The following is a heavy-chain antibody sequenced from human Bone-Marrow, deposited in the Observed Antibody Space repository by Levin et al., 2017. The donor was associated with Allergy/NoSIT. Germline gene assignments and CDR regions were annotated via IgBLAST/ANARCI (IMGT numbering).Heavy chain of an antibody. J-gene: IGHJ4*02. CDR3: ARIGGRKAYYGSGSYPRY. Sequence: ASVKVSCKASGYTFTSYDINWVRQATGQGLEWMGWMNPNSGNTGYAQKFQGRVTMTRNTSISTAYMELSSLRSEDTAVYYCARIGGRKAYYGSGSYPRYWGQGTLVTVSS. D-gene: IGHD3-10*01. V-gene: IGHV1-8*01. CDR1: GYTFTSYD. CDR2: MNPNSGNT.